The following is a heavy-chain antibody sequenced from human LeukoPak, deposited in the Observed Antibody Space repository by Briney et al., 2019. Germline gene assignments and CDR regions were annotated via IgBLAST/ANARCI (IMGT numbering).Heavy chain of an antibody. J-gene: IGHJ3*02. D-gene: IGHD3-10*01. CDR2: TNPNSGGT. V-gene: IGHV1-2*02. CDR1: RGTFSSYA. Sequence: ASVKVSCKASRGTFSSYAISWVRQAPGRGLEWMGWTNPNSGGTNYAQKFQGRVTMTRDTSISTAYMELSRLRSDDTAVYYCARARSPIYYYGSGSLPDIWGQGTMVTVSS. CDR3: ARARSPIYYYGSGSLPDI.